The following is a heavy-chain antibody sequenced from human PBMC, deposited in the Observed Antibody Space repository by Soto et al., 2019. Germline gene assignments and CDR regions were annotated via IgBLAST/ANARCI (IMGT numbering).Heavy chain of an antibody. V-gene: IGHV3-7*04. D-gene: IGHD3-10*01. CDR2: IKEDGSER. CDR3: ARATGADKEDY. J-gene: IGHJ4*02. Sequence: EVLLVESGGGLVQPGGSLRLSCAASGFTFSSYWMSWVRQAPGKGLEWVANIKEDGSERYYVDSVKGRFTISRDNAKNSLYLQMNSLRAEDTAVYYCARATGADKEDYWGQGTLVTVSS. CDR1: GFTFSSYW.